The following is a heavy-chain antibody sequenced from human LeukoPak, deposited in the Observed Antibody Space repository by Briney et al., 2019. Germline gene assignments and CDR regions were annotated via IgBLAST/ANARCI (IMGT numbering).Heavy chain of an antibody. CDR2: IYTSGST. V-gene: IGHV4-4*07. Sequence: SETLSLTCTVSGRSISIYYWSWIRQPAGKGLEWIGRIYTSGSTNYNPSLKSRFTISVDTSKNQFSLKLSSVTAADTAVYYCARVKKFWELYYWGQGTMVTVSS. D-gene: IGHD3-10*01. J-gene: IGHJ4*02. CDR3: ARVKKFWELYY. CDR1: GRSISIYY.